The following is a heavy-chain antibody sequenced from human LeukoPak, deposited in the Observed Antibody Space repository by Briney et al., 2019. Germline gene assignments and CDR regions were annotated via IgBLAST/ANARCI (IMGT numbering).Heavy chain of an antibody. Sequence: ASAKVSCKASGYTYTTDGISWVRQAPGQGLKWMGWIDTYSGKTNYAQKFQGRVTMTSDTSTSTAYMELRSLRSDDTAVYYCARDRGIAEADSFDPWGQGTLVTVSS. D-gene: IGHD6-13*01. V-gene: IGHV1-18*01. CDR1: GYTYTTDG. CDR2: IDTYSGKT. CDR3: ARDRGIAEADSFDP. J-gene: IGHJ5*02.